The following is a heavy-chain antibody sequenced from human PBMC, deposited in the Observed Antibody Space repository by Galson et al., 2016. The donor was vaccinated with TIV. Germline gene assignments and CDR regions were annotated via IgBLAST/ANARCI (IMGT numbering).Heavy chain of an antibody. J-gene: IGHJ6*02. CDR2: INGDGSSS. CDR3: ARALDYFKSSAYSYRSDFYYYAMDA. CDR1: GFTFRSYW. V-gene: IGHV3-74*01. D-gene: IGHD2/OR15-2a*01. Sequence: SLRLSCAASGFTFRSYWMHWVRQAPGKGPMWVARINGDGSSSDYADSVEGRFTISRDNAKTTLSPQMNSLRAEDTAVYFCARALDYFKSSAYSYRSDFYYYAMDAWGLGTTVTVSS.